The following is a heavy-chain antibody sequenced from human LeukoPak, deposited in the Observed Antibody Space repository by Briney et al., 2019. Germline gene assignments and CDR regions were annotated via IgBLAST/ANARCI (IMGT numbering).Heavy chain of an antibody. CDR1: GFTFSSSG. V-gene: IGHV3-30*18. D-gene: IGHD2-2*03. CDR3: AKKGMDIVLVPSASGYYNYGIDV. CDR2: ISFDGSNT. J-gene: IGHJ6*02. Sequence: PGRSLRLSCAASGFTFSSSGMHWVRQAPGKGLEWVAVISFDGSNTYYADSVKGRFTISRDNSKNTVYLQVKSLRTEDTAVYYCAKKGMDIVLVPSASGYYNYGIDVWGQGTTVTVSS.